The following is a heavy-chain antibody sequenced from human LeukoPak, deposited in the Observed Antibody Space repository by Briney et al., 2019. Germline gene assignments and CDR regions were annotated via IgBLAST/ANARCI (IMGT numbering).Heavy chain of an antibody. CDR2: TYSDGSAT. D-gene: IGHD6-13*01. V-gene: IGHV3-74*01. Sequence: GGSLRLSCAPSGFTFSMFGMNWVRQAPGKGLVWVSRTYSDGSATSYADSVKGRFTISRDNAKNTLYLQMNSLRAVDTAVYYCARGSSTCYNDWGQGTLVTVSS. J-gene: IGHJ4*02. CDR1: GFTFSMFG. CDR3: ARGSSTCYND.